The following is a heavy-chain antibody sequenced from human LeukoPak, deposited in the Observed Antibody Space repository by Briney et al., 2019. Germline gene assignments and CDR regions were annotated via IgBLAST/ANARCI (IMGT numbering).Heavy chain of an antibody. CDR2: ISYDGSNK. CDR1: GFTFSSYG. J-gene: IGHJ6*02. Sequence: GGSLRLSCAASGFTFSSYGMHCVRQAPGKGLEWVAVISYDGSNKYYADSVKGRFTISRDNSKNTLYLQMNSLRAEDTAVYYCAKDGGDYYYYYGMDVWGQGTTVTVSS. CDR3: AKDGGDYYYYYGMDV. V-gene: IGHV3-30*18. D-gene: IGHD2-21*02.